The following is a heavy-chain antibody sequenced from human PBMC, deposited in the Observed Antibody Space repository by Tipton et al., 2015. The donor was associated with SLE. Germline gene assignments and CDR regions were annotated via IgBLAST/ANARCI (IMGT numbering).Heavy chain of an antibody. J-gene: IGHJ4*02. D-gene: IGHD1-26*01. CDR2: ISSSSSYI. CDR3: ARDPGGTPGDY. Sequence: SLRLSCVAFGFTFSSYNMNWVRQAPGKGLEWVSSISSSSSYIYYADSVKGRFTISRDNAKNSLYLQMNSLRADDTAVYYCARDPGGTPGDYWGQGTLVTVSS. CDR1: GFTFSSYN. V-gene: IGHV3-21*01.